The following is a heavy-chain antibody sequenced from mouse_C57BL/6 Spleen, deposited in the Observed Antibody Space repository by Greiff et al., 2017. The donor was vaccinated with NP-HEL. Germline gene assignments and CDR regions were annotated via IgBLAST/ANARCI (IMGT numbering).Heavy chain of an antibody. D-gene: IGHD2-1*01. CDR3: AREAIYYGKEFAY. CDR2: IHPNSGST. CDR1: GYTFTSYW. Sequence: QVQLQQPGAELVKPGASVKLSCKASGYTFTSYWMHWVKQRPGQGLEWIGMIHPNSGSTNYNEKFKSKATLTVDKSSSTAYMQLSSLTSEDSAVYYCAREAIYYGKEFAYWGQGTLVTVSA. J-gene: IGHJ3*01. V-gene: IGHV1-64*01.